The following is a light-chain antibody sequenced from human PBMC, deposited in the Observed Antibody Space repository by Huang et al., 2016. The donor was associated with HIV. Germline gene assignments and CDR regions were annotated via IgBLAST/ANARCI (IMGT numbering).Light chain of an antibody. CDR1: QSISTY. V-gene: IGKV3-11*01. Sequence: EIVLTQSPATLSLSPGERATLSCRASQSISTYLAWFQQKPGQAPRLLIYDASNRATGIPARFSGSGSGTDFTLTISSLEPEDFVVYYCQQRFTFGPGTKVDIK. CDR2: DAS. J-gene: IGKJ3*01. CDR3: QQRFT.